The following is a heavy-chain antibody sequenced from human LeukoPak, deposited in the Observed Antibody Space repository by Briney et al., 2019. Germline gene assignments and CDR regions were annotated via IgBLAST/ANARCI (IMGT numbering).Heavy chain of an antibody. CDR3: ARLMNTAMALDAFDI. CDR2: IDPSDSYT. Sequence: GESLKLSCKGSGYSFTNYWISWVRQMPGKGLEWMGRIDPSDSYTNFSPSFQGHVTISTDKSISTAYLQWSSLKASDTAMYYCARLMNTAMALDAFDIWGQGTMVTVSS. J-gene: IGHJ3*02. V-gene: IGHV5-10-1*01. D-gene: IGHD5-18*01. CDR1: GYSFTNYW.